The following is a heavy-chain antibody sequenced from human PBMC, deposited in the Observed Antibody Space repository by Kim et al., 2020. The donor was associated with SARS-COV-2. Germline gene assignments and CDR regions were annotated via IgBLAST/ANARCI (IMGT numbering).Heavy chain of an antibody. CDR3: ARDRAINYEFWSAYRANWFDP. D-gene: IGHD3-3*01. CDR1: GFTFSSYS. CDR2: ISSSSSDI. J-gene: IGHJ5*02. Sequence: GGSLRLSCAASGFTFSSYSMNWVRQAPGKGLEWVSSISSSSSDIYYADSGKGRFTISRDNAKNSLYLQRNILRAEDTAVYYCARDRAINYEFWSAYRANWFDPWRQGTLVPVSS. V-gene: IGHV3-21*01.